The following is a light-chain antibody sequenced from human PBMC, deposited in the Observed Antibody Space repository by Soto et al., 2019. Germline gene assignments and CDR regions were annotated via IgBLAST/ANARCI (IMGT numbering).Light chain of an antibody. CDR3: SSYAGSNGV. CDR1: SSDVGGYNY. J-gene: IGLJ1*01. Sequence: QSALTQPPSASGSPGQSVTISCTGTSSDVGGYNYVSWYQQHPGKAPKLMIYEVSKRPSGVPDRFSGSKSGNTASRTVSGLQAEDEADYYCSSYAGSNGVFGTGTKVTVL. V-gene: IGLV2-8*01. CDR2: EVS.